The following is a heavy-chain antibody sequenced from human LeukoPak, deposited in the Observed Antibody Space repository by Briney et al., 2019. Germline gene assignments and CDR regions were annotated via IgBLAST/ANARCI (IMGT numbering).Heavy chain of an antibody. V-gene: IGHV3-30-3*01. Sequence: GGSLRLSCAASGFTFSSYAMHWVRQAPGKGLEWVAVISYDGSNKNYADSVKGRFTISRDNSKNTLYLQMNSLRAEDTAVYYCAREGGYYDSSGYYDYWGQGTLVTVSS. CDR3: AREGGYYDSSGYYDY. J-gene: IGHJ4*02. D-gene: IGHD3-22*01. CDR2: ISYDGSNK. CDR1: GFTFSSYA.